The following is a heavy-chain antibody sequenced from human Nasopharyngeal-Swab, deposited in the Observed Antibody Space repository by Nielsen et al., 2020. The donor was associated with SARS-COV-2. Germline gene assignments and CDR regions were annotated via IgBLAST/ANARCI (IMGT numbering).Heavy chain of an antibody. CDR3: AREAKEERGTGDKGDY. D-gene: IGHD3-16*01. CDR2: IYSGGST. J-gene: IGHJ4*02. Sequence: VRQAPGKGLEWVSVIYSGGSTYYADSVKGRFTISRDNSKNTLYLQMNSLRAEDTAVYYGAREAKEERGTGDKGDYWGQG. V-gene: IGHV3-53*01.